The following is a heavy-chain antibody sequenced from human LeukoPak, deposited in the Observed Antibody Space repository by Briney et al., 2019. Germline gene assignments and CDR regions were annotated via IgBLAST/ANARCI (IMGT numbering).Heavy chain of an antibody. Sequence: SVKVSCTTSGGTFSSYAISWVRQAPGQGLEWMGRIIPILGIANYAQKFQGRVTITADKSTSAAYMELSSPRSEDTAVYYCARDSRTLLGVSILDYWGQGTLVIVSS. V-gene: IGHV1-69*04. CDR3: ARDSRTLLGVSILDY. CDR1: GGTFSSYA. CDR2: IIPILGIA. J-gene: IGHJ4*02. D-gene: IGHD2-15*01.